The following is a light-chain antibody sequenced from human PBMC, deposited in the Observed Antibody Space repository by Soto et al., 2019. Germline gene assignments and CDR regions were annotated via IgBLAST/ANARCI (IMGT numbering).Light chain of an antibody. Sequence: DIQMTQSPSSLSASVGDRVTVTLRASQSISSYLNWYQQKPGKAPKLLIYAASSLQSGVPSRFSGSRSGPDFTLTISSLQPEDFATYYCQQSYSSPPTFAQGTKVAIK. CDR1: QSISSY. V-gene: IGKV1-39*01. CDR3: QQSYSSPPT. J-gene: IGKJ1*01. CDR2: AAS.